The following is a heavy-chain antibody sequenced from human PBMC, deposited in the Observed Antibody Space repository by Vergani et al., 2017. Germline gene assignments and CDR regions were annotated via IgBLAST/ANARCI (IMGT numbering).Heavy chain of an antibody. CDR2: IYPGDSDT. V-gene: IGHV5-51*01. Sequence: EVQLVQSGAEVKKPGESLKISCKGSGYSFTSYWIGWVRQMPGKGLEWMGIIYPGDSDTRYSPSFQGQVTISAAKSISTAYLQWSSLKASDPAMYYCARLEAAADPYYYYGMDVWGQGTTVTVSS. D-gene: IGHD6-13*01. CDR1: GYSFTSYW. J-gene: IGHJ6*02. CDR3: ARLEAAADPYYYYGMDV.